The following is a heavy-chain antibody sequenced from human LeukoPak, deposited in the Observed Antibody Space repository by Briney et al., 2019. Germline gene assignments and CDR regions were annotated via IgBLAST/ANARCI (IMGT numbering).Heavy chain of an antibody. D-gene: IGHD4-17*01. CDR1: GYTFTSYG. V-gene: IGHV1-69*13. Sequence: ASVKVSCKASGYTFTSYGISWVRQAPGQGLGWMGRIIPIFGTANYAQKFQGRVTITADESTSTAYMELSSLRSEDTAVYYCASGFYGDYVTVDYWGQGTLVTVSS. CDR2: IIPIFGTA. J-gene: IGHJ4*02. CDR3: ASGFYGDYVTVDY.